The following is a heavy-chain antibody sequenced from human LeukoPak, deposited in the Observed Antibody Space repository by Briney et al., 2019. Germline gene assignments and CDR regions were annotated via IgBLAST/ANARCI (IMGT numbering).Heavy chain of an antibody. CDR2: INHSGRT. CDR1: GGSFSGYY. V-gene: IGHV4-34*01. J-gene: IGHJ6*03. CDR3: ARGTSTIIVLFHLYYYDYYMDV. D-gene: IGHD3-22*01. Sequence: LTCAXXGGSFSGYYXSWIRQPPGKGLXGRGEINHSGRTNYNPSLKRRVTISVEKCKKKFSLKKSSVAAADTAVYYCARGTSTIIVLFHLYYYDYYMDVWGKGTTVTVSS.